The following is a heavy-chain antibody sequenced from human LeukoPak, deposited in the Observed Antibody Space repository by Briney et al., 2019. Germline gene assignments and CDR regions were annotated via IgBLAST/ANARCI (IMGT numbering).Heavy chain of an antibody. J-gene: IGHJ4*02. CDR3: ARDRAVGYSYGYTEV. CDR2: IIPIFGTA. V-gene: IGHV1-69*13. D-gene: IGHD5-18*01. Sequence: ASVKVSCKAYGGTFSSYAISWVRQAPGQVLEWMGGIIPIFGTANYAQKFQGRVTITADESTSTAYMELSSLRSEDTAVYYCARDRAVGYSYGYTEVWGQGTLVTVSS. CDR1: GGTFSSYA.